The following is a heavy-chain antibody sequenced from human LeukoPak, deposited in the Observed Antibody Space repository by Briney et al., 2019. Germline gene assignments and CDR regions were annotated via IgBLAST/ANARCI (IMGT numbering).Heavy chain of an antibody. V-gene: IGHV3-15*01. J-gene: IGHJ4*02. CDR1: GFTFSNAW. Sequence: AGGSLRLYCAASGFTFSNAWMSWVRQAPGKGLEWVGRIKSKTDGGTTDYAAPVKGRFTISRDDSKNTLYLQMNSLKTEDTAVYYCTTEYYYDSSGYIDYWGQGTLVTVSS. CDR3: TTEYYYDSSGYIDY. CDR2: IKSKTDGGTT. D-gene: IGHD3-22*01.